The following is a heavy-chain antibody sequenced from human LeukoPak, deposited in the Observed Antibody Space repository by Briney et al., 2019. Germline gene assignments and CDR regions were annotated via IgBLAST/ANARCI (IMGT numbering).Heavy chain of an antibody. Sequence: HTGGFLRLSCAASGYTFGSYWMYWVRQAPGKGLVWVSRINNDGSSTIYADSVKGRFTISRGNAKNTLYLQMNSLRDDDTAVYYCVRDNGGEPLWGQGTLVTVSS. D-gene: IGHD3-16*01. CDR2: INNDGSST. CDR1: GYTFGSYW. J-gene: IGHJ4*02. V-gene: IGHV3-74*01. CDR3: VRDNGGEPL.